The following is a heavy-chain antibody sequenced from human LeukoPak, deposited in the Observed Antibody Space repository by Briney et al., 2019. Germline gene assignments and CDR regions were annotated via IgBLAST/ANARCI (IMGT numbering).Heavy chain of an antibody. CDR2: IYYSET. V-gene: IGHV4-59*08. J-gene: IGHJ6*02. CDR1: GGSISGSY. D-gene: IGHD4-11*01. Sequence: SETLSLTCTVSGGSISGSYWSWIRQPPGKGLEWIGYIYYSETYYNPSLKSRVTISLDTSKNQFSLNLGFVTAADTAVYYCARTQGWGTVRTGYYYGMDVWGQGTTVTVSS. CDR3: ARTQGWGTVRTGYYYGMDV.